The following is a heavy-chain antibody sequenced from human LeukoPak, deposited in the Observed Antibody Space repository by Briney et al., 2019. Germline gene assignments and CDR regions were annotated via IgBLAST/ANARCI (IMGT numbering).Heavy chain of an antibody. D-gene: IGHD5-18*01. CDR3: ARVGDTAMVVDAFDI. CDR1: GFTVSSNY. CDR2: IYSGGST. V-gene: IGHV3-66*02. Sequence: GGSLTLSCAASGFTVSSNYMSWVRQAPGKGLEWVSVIYSGGSTYYADSVKGRFTISRGNSKNTLYLQMNSLRAEDTAVYYCARVGDTAMVVDAFDIWGQGTMVTVSS. J-gene: IGHJ3*02.